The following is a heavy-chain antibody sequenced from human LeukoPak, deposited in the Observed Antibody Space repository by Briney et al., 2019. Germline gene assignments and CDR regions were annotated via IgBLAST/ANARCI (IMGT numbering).Heavy chain of an antibody. CDR3: ARESHYYDSSGYYRY. Sequence: PSETLSLTCTVSGGSISSYYWSWIRQPPGKGLEWIGYIYYSGSTKYNPSLKSRVTISVDTSKNQFSLKLSSVTAADTAVYYCARESHYYDSSGYYRYWGQGTLVTVSS. CDR2: IYYSGST. D-gene: IGHD3-22*01. CDR1: GGSISSYY. V-gene: IGHV4-59*01. J-gene: IGHJ4*02.